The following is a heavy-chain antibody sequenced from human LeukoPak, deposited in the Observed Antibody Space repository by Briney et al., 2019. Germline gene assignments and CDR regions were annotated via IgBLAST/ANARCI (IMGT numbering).Heavy chain of an antibody. D-gene: IGHD3-22*01. Sequence: PGGSLRLPCAASGFTFSSCWMHWVRQAPGKGLVWVSRINSDGSSTSYADSVKGRFTISRDNAKNTLYLQMNSLRAEDTAVYYCARDAYDSSGYYPFDYWGQGTLVTVSS. J-gene: IGHJ4*02. CDR3: ARDAYDSSGYYPFDY. CDR2: INSDGSST. CDR1: GFTFSSCW. V-gene: IGHV3-74*01.